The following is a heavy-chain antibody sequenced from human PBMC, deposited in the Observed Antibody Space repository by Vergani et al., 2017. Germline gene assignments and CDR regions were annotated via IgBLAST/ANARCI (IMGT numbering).Heavy chain of an antibody. CDR1: GYTFTYRY. V-gene: IGHV1-45*02. J-gene: IGHJ5*02. D-gene: IGHD2-2*01. Sequence: QVQVVQSGAEVKKPGASVKVSCKASGYTFTYRYLHWVRQAPGQALEWMGWITPFNGNTNYAQKFQDRVTITRDRSMSTAYMELSSLRSEDTAMYYCALXESSTSCINSVCITPETGSWFDPWGQGTLVTVSS. CDR3: ALXESSTSCINSVCITPETGSWFDP. CDR2: ITPFNGNT.